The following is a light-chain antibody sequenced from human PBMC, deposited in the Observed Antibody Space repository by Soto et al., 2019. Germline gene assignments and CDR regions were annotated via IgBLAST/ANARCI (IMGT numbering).Light chain of an antibody. CDR3: QQYNNWPPVT. V-gene: IGKV3-15*01. CDR1: QSVSSN. Sequence: EIVMTHSPATLSVSPGERATLSCRASQSVSSNLAWYQQKPGQAPRLLIYGASTRATGIPARFSGSGSGTEFTLTISSLQSEDFAVYYCQQYNNWPPVTFGHGTKVDIK. CDR2: GAS. J-gene: IGKJ3*01.